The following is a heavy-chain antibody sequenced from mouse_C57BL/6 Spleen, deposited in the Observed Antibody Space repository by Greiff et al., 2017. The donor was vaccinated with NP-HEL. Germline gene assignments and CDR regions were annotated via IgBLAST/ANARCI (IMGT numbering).Heavy chain of an antibody. J-gene: IGHJ4*01. CDR3: ARDQGIRYYYAMDY. Sequence: EVQRVESGGGLVKPGGSLKLSCAASGFTFSSYAMSWVRQTPEKRLEWVATISDGGSYTYYPDNVKGRFTISRDNAKNNLYLQMSHLKSEDTAMYYCARDQGIRYYYAMDYWGQGTSVTVSS. D-gene: IGHD2-4*01. V-gene: IGHV5-4*01. CDR1: GFTFSSYA. CDR2: ISDGGSYT.